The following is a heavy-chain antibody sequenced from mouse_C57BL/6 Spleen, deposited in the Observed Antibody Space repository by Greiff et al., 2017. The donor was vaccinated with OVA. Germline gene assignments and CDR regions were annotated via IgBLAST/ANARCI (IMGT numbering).Heavy chain of an antibody. D-gene: IGHD2-1*01. V-gene: IGHV1-82*01. J-gene: IGHJ2*01. CDR1: GYAFSSSW. CDR2: IYPGDGDT. Sequence: QVQLQQSGPELVKPGASVKISCKASGYAFSSSWMNWVKQRPGKGLEWIGRIYPGDGDTNYNGKFKGKATLTADKSSSTAYMQLSSLTSEDSAVYFCARAIYYGNCFDYWGQGTTLTVSS. CDR3: ARAIYYGNCFDY.